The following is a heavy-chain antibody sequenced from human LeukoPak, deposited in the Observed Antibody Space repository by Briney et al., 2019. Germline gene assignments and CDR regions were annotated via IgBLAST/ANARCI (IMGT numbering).Heavy chain of an antibody. D-gene: IGHD6-19*01. CDR2: INPSGGST. Sequence: ASVKVSCKASGYSFSNYYMHWVRQAPGQGLEWMGIINPSGGSTSYAQKFQGRVTMTRDTSTSTVYMELSSLRSEDTAVYYCARADSSGWYDFDYWGQGTLVTVSS. CDR1: GYSFSNYY. CDR3: ARADSSGWYDFDY. J-gene: IGHJ4*02. V-gene: IGHV1-46*01.